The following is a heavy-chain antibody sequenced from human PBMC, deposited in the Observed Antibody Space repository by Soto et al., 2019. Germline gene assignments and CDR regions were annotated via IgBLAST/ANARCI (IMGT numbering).Heavy chain of an antibody. CDR2: ISAYNGNT. Sequence: QVQLVQSGAEVKKPGASVKVSCKASGYTFTSYCISWVRQAPGQGLEWMGWISAYNGNTNYAQKLPGRVTMTTDTATSTAYMELRGLRSDDTAVYYCARHVAQGDWIAVASDYWGQGTLVTVSS. CDR1: GYTFTSYC. CDR3: ARHVAQGDWIAVASDY. V-gene: IGHV1-18*01. D-gene: IGHD6-19*01. J-gene: IGHJ4*02.